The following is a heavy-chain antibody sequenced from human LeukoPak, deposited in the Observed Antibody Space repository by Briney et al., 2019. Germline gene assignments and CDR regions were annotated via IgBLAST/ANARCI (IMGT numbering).Heavy chain of an antibody. V-gene: IGHV3-23*01. J-gene: IGHJ1*01. Sequence: RGSLRLSCEASGFTFTSYAMHWVRQAPGKGLEWVSSITSSGDGTFYTDSLSGRFTISRDNAKKAVFLQMKSLRRGDSALYYCAKGTDTTGRQNFGIWGQGTLVTVSS. CDR1: GFTFTSYA. CDR2: ITSSGDGT. D-gene: IGHD2-8*02. CDR3: AKGTDTTGRQNFGI.